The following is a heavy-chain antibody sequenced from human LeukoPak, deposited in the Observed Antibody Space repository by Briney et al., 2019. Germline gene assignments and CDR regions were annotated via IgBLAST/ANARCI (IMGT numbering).Heavy chain of an antibody. CDR1: GFTFGDYA. J-gene: IGHJ5*02. CDR3: TRDRGYCSSTSCYAWFDP. CDR2: IRDKTYGGTT. D-gene: IGHD2-2*01. Sequence: PGGSLRLSCTASGFTFGDYAMSWVRQAPGKGLAWVGFIRDKTYGGTTEYDESVTGRFTISRDDSRSIAYLQMNGLKTEDTAVYYCTRDRGYCSSTSCYAWFDPWGQGTLVTVSS. V-gene: IGHV3-49*04.